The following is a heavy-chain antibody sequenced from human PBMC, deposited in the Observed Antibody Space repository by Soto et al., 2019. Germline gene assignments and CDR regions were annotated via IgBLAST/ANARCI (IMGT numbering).Heavy chain of an antibody. J-gene: IGHJ5*02. CDR2: INPSGGST. V-gene: IGHV1-46*01. CDR1: GYTFTSYY. CDR3: ARWNSGETGLDWFAA. D-gene: IGHD3-10*01. Sequence: ASVKGSCKASGYTFTSYYMHWVRQAPGQGLEWMGIINPSGGSTSYAQKFQGRVTMTRDTSTSTVYMELSSLRSEDTAVYYCARWNSGETGLDWFAAWGQGTRVTVSA.